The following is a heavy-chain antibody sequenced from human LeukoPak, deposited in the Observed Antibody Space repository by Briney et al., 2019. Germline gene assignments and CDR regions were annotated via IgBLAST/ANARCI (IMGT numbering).Heavy chain of an antibody. J-gene: IGHJ4*02. CDR2: VSWNSGSI. CDR1: GFTFDDYA. Sequence: PGGSLRLSCAASGFTFDDYAMHWVRQAPGKSLEWVSGVSWNSGSIGYADSVKGRFTISRDNAKNSLYLQMNSLRAEDTALYYCAKDRDGSGSQRGALDYWGQGTLVTVSS. V-gene: IGHV3-9*01. CDR3: AKDRDGSGSQRGALDY. D-gene: IGHD3-10*01.